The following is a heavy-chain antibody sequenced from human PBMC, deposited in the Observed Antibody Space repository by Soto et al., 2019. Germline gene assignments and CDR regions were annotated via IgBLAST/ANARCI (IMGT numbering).Heavy chain of an antibody. Sequence: QVQLVQSGAEVKKPGSSVKVSCKASGGTFSRYAISWVRQAPGQGLEWMGGIIPIFAAANYALKFQDRVTIPADESTSTAYMELSSLRAEDTALYYCARAERPAPEARLTTFYYYGLDVWGQGTTVTVSS. CDR3: ARAERPAPEARLTTFYYYGLDV. J-gene: IGHJ6*02. D-gene: IGHD4-4*01. CDR2: IIPIFAAA. V-gene: IGHV1-69*01. CDR1: GGTFSRYA.